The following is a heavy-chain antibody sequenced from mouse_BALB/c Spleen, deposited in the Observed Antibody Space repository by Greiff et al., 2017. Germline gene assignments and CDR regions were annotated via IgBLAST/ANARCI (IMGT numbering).Heavy chain of an antibody. CDR3: ARYYGYGYWYFDD. CDR1: GYTFTSYW. Sequence: QVQLQQSGAELAKPGASVKMSCKASGYTFTSYWMHWVKQRPGQGLEWIGYINPSTGYTEYNQKFKDKATLTADKSSSTAYMQLSSLTSEDSAVYYCARYYGYGYWYFDDWGAGTTVTVSS. V-gene: IGHV1-7*01. D-gene: IGHD1-2*01. J-gene: IGHJ1*01. CDR2: INPSTGYT.